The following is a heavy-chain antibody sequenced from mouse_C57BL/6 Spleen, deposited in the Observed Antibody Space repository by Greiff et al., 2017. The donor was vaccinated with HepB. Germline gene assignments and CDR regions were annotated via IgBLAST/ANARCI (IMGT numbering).Heavy chain of an antibody. V-gene: IGHV1-50*01. CDR3: ATGGLYDYGAWFAY. CDR2: IDPSDSYT. CDR1: GYTFTSYW. D-gene: IGHD2-4*01. Sequence: QVQLQQPGAELVKPGASVKLSCKASGYTFTSYWMQWVKQRPGQGLEWIGEIDPSDSYTNYNQKFKGKATLTVDTSSSTAYMQLSSLTSEDSAVYYCATGGLYDYGAWFAYWGQGTLVTVSA. J-gene: IGHJ3*01.